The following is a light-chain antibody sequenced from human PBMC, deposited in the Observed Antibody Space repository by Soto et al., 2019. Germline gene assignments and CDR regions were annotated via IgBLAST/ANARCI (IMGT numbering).Light chain of an antibody. CDR3: QQRSNWPVT. CDR2: DAS. CDR1: QSVGSY. Sequence: EIVLTQSPATLSLSPGERATLSCRASQSVGSYLAWYQQKPGQAPRLLIYDASSRATGIPARFSGSGSGTDFTLTISSLEPEDFEVYYCQQRSNWPVTFGQGTKV. V-gene: IGKV3-11*01. J-gene: IGKJ1*01.